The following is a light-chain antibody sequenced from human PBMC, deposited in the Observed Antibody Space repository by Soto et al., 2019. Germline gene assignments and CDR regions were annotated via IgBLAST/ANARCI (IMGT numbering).Light chain of an antibody. CDR3: QQYNNYPWT. Sequence: DIQMTQSPSTLSASGGDRVTITCRASQSISSWLAWYQQKPGKAPKLLIYKASSLESGVPSRFSGSGSGTEFTLTISSLQPDDFATYYCQQYNNYPWTFGQGTKVDIK. J-gene: IGKJ1*01. CDR2: KAS. CDR1: QSISSW. V-gene: IGKV1-5*03.